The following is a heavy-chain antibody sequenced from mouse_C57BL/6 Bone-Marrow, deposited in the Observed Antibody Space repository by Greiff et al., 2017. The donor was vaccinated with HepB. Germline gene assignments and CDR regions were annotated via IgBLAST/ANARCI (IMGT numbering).Heavy chain of an antibody. CDR2: IDPENGDT. CDR3: TTLGYSWYFDV. D-gene: IGHD2-3*01. Sequence: EVQLQQSGAELVRPGASVKLSCTASGFNIKDDYMHWVKQRPEQGLEWIGWIDPENGDTEYASKFQGRATITADTSSNTAYLQLSSLTSEDTAVYYCTTLGYSWYFDVWGTGTTVTGSS. V-gene: IGHV14-4*01. J-gene: IGHJ1*03. CDR1: GFNIKDDY.